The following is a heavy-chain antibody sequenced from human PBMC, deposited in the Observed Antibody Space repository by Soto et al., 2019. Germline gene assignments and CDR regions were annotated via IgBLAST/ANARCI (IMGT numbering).Heavy chain of an antibody. CDR2: ISAYNGNT. Sequence: ASVKVSCKASGYTFTSYGISWVRQAPGQGLEWMGWISAYNGNTNYAQKLQGRVTMTTDTSTGTAYMELRSPRSDDTAMYYWAIDSGTIAVRNHYYYYYGKDVCCQGTTVTVSS. J-gene: IGHJ6*02. CDR3: AIDSGTIAVRNHYYYYYGKDV. D-gene: IGHD1-1*01. V-gene: IGHV1-18*04. CDR1: GYTFTSYG.